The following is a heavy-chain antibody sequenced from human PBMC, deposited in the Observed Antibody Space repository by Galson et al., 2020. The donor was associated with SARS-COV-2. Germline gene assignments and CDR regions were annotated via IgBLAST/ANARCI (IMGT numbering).Heavy chain of an antibody. D-gene: IGHD3-3*01. J-gene: IGHJ4*02. CDR1: GYTLTELS. V-gene: IGHV1-24*01. CDR3: ATDFAIFGVVILHY. Sequence: ASVKVSCKVSGYTLTELSMHWVRQAPGKGLEWMGGFDPEDGETIYAQKFQGRVTMTEDTSTDTAYMELSSLRSEDTAVYYCATDFAIFGVVILHYWGQGTLVAVSS. CDR2: FDPEDGET.